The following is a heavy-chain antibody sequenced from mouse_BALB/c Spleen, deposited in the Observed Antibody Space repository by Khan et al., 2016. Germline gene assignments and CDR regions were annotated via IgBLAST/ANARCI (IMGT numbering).Heavy chain of an antibody. CDR1: GYTSTSYW. CDR2: INPSTGYT. CDR3: ARSYGNYGPWFAY. D-gene: IGHD2-1*01. V-gene: IGHV1-7*01. J-gene: IGHJ3*01. Sequence: QVQLQQSGAELAKPGASVKMSCKASGYTSTSYWMHWVKQRPGQGLEWIGYINPSTGYTEYNQKFTDKATLTADKSSSTAYMQLSSLTSEDSAVYYCARSYGNYGPWFAYWGQGTLVTVSA.